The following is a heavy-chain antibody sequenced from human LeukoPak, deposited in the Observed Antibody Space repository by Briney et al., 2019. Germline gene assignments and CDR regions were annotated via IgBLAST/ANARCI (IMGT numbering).Heavy chain of an antibody. V-gene: IGHV3-43*02. Sequence: PGGSLRLSCVASGFTFDDYVMHWVRQAPGKGLEWVSLVSDDGLGTYYADSVRGRFTISRDNSKNSLYLQMDSLRTEDTALYFCASLGPLDYWGRGTLVTVSS. CDR2: VSDDGLGT. CDR1: GFTFDDYV. D-gene: IGHD7-27*01. J-gene: IGHJ4*02. CDR3: ASLGPLDY.